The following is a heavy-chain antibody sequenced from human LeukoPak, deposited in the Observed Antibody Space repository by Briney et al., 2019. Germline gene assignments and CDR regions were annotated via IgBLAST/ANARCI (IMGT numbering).Heavy chain of an antibody. Sequence: ASVKVSCKTSASMFTTYGITWVRQAPGQGLQWMGWINTHKGNTYFSREFQDRVFLTTDASTTTAYMELRSLRSDDTAIYYCATYFSGSGSFTTQFDHWGQGTLVTVSS. J-gene: IGHJ4*02. D-gene: IGHD3-10*01. CDR3: ATYFSGSGSFTTQFDH. CDR2: INTHKGNT. V-gene: IGHV1-18*04. CDR1: ASMFTTYG.